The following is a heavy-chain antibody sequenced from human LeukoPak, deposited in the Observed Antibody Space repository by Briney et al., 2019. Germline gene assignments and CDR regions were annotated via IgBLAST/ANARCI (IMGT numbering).Heavy chain of an antibody. V-gene: IGHV4-39*07. J-gene: IGHJ5*02. CDR2: IYYSGST. CDR1: GGSISSSSYY. D-gene: IGHD3-10*01. Sequence: ASETLSLTCTVSGGSISSSSYYWGWIRQPPGRGLEWIGSIYYSGSTYYNPSLKSRVTISVDTSKNQFSLKLSSVTAADTAVYYCARRSGGKYNWFDPWGQGTLVTVSS. CDR3: ARRSGGKYNWFDP.